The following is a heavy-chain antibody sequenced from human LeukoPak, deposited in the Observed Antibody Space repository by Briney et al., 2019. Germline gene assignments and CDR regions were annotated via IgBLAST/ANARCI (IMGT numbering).Heavy chain of an antibody. CDR1: GFTFSSYA. V-gene: IGHV3-23*01. J-gene: IGHJ5*02. CDR2: ISGSGGST. CDR3: AKGGSCFDP. Sequence: RLSCAASGFTFSSYAMSWVRQARGKGVEGVSAISGSGGSTYYADSVKGRFTISRDNSKNTLYLQMNSLRAEDTAVYYCAKGGSCFDPWGQGTLVTVSS. D-gene: IGHD1-14*01.